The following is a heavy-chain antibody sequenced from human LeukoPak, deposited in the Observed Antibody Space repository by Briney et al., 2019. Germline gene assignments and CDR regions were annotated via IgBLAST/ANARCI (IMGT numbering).Heavy chain of an antibody. CDR3: ARDLRWQWLVLRSAAFDI. CDR1: GYSFSNYS. D-gene: IGHD6-19*01. V-gene: IGHV7-4-1*02. CDR2: INTNTGNP. J-gene: IGHJ3*02. Sequence: ASVKVSCKASGYSFSNYSMNWVRQAPGQGLEWMGWINTNTGNPTYAQGFTGRFVFSLDTSVSTAYLQISSLKAEDTAVYYCARDLRWQWLVLRSAAFDIWGQGTMVTVSS.